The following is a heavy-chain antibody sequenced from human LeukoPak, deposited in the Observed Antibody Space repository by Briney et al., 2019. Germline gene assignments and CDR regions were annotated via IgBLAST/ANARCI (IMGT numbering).Heavy chain of an antibody. CDR1: GFTFSSYS. CDR3: AKYRDYYFEY. J-gene: IGHJ4*02. Sequence: GGSLRLSCAASGFTFSSYSMGWVRQAPGEGLEWVSSITGSGGRIYYADSLKGRFTISRDNSKNTVYLQMNSLRAEDTAAYYCAKYRDYYFEYWGQGTLVTVSS. CDR2: ITGSGGRI. V-gene: IGHV3-23*01. D-gene: IGHD3-16*02.